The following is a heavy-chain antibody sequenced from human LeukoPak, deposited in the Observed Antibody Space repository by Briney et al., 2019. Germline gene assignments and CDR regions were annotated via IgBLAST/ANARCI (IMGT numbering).Heavy chain of an antibody. CDR3: TRDSGLTGYDLLDY. V-gene: IGHV3-7*01. Sequence: GGSLRLSCVASGISFSSYWMAWVRQAPGKGLEWVANIKNDGSEKYYVDSVKGRFTISRDNAENSLFLQMNSLRVEDTAIYYCTRDSGLTGYDLLDYWGQETLVTVSS. J-gene: IGHJ4*02. CDR1: GISFSSYW. D-gene: IGHD5-12*01. CDR2: IKNDGSEK.